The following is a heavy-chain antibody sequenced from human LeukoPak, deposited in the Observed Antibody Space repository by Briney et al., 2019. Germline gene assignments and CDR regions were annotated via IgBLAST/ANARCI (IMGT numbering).Heavy chain of an antibody. CDR3: ARVVDYYDSSGYYLGIYFDY. J-gene: IGHJ4*02. Sequence: GGSLRLSCAASGFTFSSYSMNWVRQAPGKGLEWVSSISSSSSYIYYADSVKGRFTISRDNAKNSLYLQMNSLRAEDTAVYYCARVVDYYDSSGYYLGIYFDYWGQGTLVTVSS. CDR2: ISSSSSYI. D-gene: IGHD3-22*01. V-gene: IGHV3-21*01. CDR1: GFTFSSYS.